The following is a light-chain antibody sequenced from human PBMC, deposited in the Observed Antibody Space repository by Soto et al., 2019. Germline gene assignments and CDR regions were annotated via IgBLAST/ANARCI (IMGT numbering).Light chain of an antibody. Sequence: EIVWTKSPATLSVSPVEIATLSCRASQTVSRSLAWYQQRPGQAPRLLIYDISNRATGVPARFSGSGSETEFTLTIRSLQSEDFAVYFCQQYNNWPSCGQGTRREIK. V-gene: IGKV3-15*01. CDR3: QQYNNWPS. CDR1: QTVSRS. CDR2: DIS. J-gene: IGKJ5*01.